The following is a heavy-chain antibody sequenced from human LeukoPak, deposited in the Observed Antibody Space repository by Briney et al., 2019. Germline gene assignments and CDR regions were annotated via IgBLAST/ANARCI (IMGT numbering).Heavy chain of an antibody. J-gene: IGHJ5*02. CDR2: ISYDGSNK. Sequence: GGSLRLSCAASGFTFSPFSMHWVRQAPSKGLEWVAVISYDGSNKYYADSVKGRFTISRDNSRNTLYLQMNSLRAEDTAVYYCGRGRGGDYAPIAPWAQGPVVTVS. V-gene: IGHV3-30-3*01. CDR3: GRGRGGDYAPIAP. CDR1: GFTFSPFS. D-gene: IGHD4-17*01.